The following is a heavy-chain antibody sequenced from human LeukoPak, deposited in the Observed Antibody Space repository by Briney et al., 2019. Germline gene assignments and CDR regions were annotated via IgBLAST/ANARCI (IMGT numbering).Heavy chain of an antibody. J-gene: IGHJ4*02. CDR3: ARGFGSTGLDY. V-gene: IGHV6-1*01. D-gene: IGHD1-1*01. Sequence: SQTLSLTCAISGDSVSTNSAAWNWLRQSRSRGLEWLGRTYYKSMWYNDYAVSLKSRITINPDTSKNQFSLQLNSVTPEDTAVYYCARGFGSTGLDYWGQGTLVTVSS. CDR1: GDSVSTNSAA. CDR2: TYYKSMWYN.